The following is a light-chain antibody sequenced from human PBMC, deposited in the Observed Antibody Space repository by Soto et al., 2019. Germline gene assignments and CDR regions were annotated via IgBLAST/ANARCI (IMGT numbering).Light chain of an antibody. CDR2: RVS. Sequence: DIVLTQTPLSSPVTLGQPASISCRSSGSLVHSDGNTYLGWLQQRPGQAPRLLIYRVSNRFSGVPDRFSGSGTGIHFTLKISRVEAEDVGVYFCTQSTHFPRTFGQGTKVEI. CDR3: TQSTHFPRT. V-gene: IGKV2-24*01. J-gene: IGKJ1*01. CDR1: GSLVHSDGNTY.